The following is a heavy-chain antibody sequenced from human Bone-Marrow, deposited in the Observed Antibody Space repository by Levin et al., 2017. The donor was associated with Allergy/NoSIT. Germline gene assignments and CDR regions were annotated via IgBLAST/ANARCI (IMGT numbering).Heavy chain of an antibody. D-gene: IGHD6-13*01. CDR1: GFTLTNYW. CDR3: ARPKYSTSWNAFNI. J-gene: IGHJ3*02. CDR2: IYFGVADT. Sequence: GGSLRLSCKASGFTLTNYWIAWVRQMPGKGLEWMGMIYFGVADTTYSPSFQGQVTISADKSSSTAYLQWTSLKASDTAIYYCARPKYSTSWNAFNIWGQGTMVTVSS. V-gene: IGHV5-51*01.